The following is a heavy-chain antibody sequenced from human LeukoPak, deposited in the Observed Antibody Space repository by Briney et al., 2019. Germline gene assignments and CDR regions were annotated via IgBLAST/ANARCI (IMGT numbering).Heavy chain of an antibody. D-gene: IGHD3-10*01. Sequence: PAETLRLTCTASGCSITSYYLSWLRQAPGKGLDWIAFISDSGSTYYKPSLKSRVTISLDTPKKQFSLRLTSVTAADTAVYYCARDFGPSRGFVYWGQGTLVTVSS. CDR2: ISDSGST. CDR3: ARDFGPSRGFVY. CDR1: GCSITSYY. J-gene: IGHJ4*02. V-gene: IGHV4-59*01.